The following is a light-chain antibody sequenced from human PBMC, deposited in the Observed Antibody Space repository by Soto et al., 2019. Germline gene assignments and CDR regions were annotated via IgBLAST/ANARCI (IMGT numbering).Light chain of an antibody. Sequence: DIQLTQSPSTLSASVGDRITITCRASQSIGTWLAWYQHRPGEGPKLLIHDASSLESGVPSRFSGSGSATEFSLTISSLESGDSGTYHCQQYATYASSTFGQGTKVDIK. J-gene: IGKJ1*01. V-gene: IGKV1-5*01. CDR1: QSIGTW. CDR2: DAS. CDR3: QQYATYASST.